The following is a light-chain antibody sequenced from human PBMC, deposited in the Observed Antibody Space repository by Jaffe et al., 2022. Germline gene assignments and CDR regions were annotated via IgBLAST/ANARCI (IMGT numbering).Light chain of an antibody. CDR2: GAS. V-gene: IGKV3D-15*03. Sequence: EIVMTQSPATLSVSPGERATLSCRASQSVSSNLAWYQQKPGQAPRLLIYGASIRATGIPARFSGSGSGTEFTLTISILQSEDFAVYYCQQYNNWPPVYTFGQGTKLEIK. CDR3: QQYNNWPPVYT. CDR1: QSVSSN. J-gene: IGKJ2*01.